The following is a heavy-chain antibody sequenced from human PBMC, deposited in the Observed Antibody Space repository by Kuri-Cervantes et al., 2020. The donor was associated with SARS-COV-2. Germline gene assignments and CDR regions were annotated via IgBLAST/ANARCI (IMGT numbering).Heavy chain of an antibody. Sequence: GSLRLSCTVSGYSISSGYYWGWIRQPPGKGLEWIGSIYHSGSTYYNPSLKSRVTISVDTSKNQFSLKLSSVTAADMAVYYCARLASSRGTREFDYWGQGTLVTVSS. J-gene: IGHJ4*02. D-gene: IGHD2-8*01. CDR1: GYSISSGYY. CDR3: ARLASSRGTREFDY. CDR2: IYHSGST. V-gene: IGHV4-38-2*02.